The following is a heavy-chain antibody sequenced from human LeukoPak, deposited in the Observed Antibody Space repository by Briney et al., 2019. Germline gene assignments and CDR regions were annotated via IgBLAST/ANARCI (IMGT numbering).Heavy chain of an antibody. CDR3: AAAGYSSSWYRYYYYMDV. CDR1: GGSFSGYY. Sequence: PSETLSLTCAVYGGSFSGYYWSWIRQPPGKGLEWIGEINHSGSTNYNPSLKSRVTISVDTSKNQFSLKLSSVTAADTAVYYCAAAGYSSSWYRYYYYMDVWGKGTTVTISS. V-gene: IGHV4-34*01. CDR2: INHSGST. J-gene: IGHJ6*03. D-gene: IGHD6-13*01.